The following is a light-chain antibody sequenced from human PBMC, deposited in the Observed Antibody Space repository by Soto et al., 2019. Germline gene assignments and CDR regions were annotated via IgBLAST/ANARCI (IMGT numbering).Light chain of an antibody. CDR1: RSDVGGYNY. J-gene: IGLJ2*01. CDR3: SSYTSSTTLG. V-gene: IGLV2-14*01. Sequence: QSVLTQPASVSGSPGQSITISCTGTRSDVGGYNYVSWYQQHPGKAPKLMIYDVNNRPSGVSDRFSGSKSGNTACLTISGLQAEDEADYYCSSYTSSTTLGFGGGTKLTVL. CDR2: DVN.